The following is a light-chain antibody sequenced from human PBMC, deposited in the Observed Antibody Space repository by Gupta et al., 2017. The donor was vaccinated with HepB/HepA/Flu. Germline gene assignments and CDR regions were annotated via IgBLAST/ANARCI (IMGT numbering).Light chain of an antibody. V-gene: IGKV3-20*01. CDR3: QQDGGSPLT. J-gene: IGKJ4*01. CDR2: GTS. Sequence: EIVLTQSPGTLSLSPGERATLSCRASQSFSRTFLAWYQQKSGQAPRPLIYGTSSRATGIPDRFSGSGSGTDFTLTISRLEPEDFAVYYCQQDGGSPLTFGGGTKVEIK. CDR1: QSFSRTF.